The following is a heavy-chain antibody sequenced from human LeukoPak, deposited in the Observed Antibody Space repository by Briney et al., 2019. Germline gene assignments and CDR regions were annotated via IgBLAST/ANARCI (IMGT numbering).Heavy chain of an antibody. D-gene: IGHD6-19*01. CDR1: GGSVSSGNYY. CDR3: ARDLSVAGTGGSDY. J-gene: IGHJ4*02. V-gene: IGHV4-39*07. Sequence: SETLSFTCTVSGGSVSSGNYYWSWIRQPPGKGLEWIGEINHSGSTNYNPSLKSRVTISVDTSKNQFSLKLSSVTAADTAVYYCARDLSVAGTGGSDYWGQGTLVTVSS. CDR2: INHSGST.